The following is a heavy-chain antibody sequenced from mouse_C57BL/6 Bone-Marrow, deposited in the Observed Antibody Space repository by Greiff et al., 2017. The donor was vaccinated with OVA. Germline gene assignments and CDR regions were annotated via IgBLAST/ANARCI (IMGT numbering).Heavy chain of an antibody. CDR1: GYTFTGYW. V-gene: IGHV1-9*01. J-gene: IGHJ2*01. D-gene: IGHD2-4*01. CDR3: ARYEYDVPYYLGY. CDR2: ILPGSGST. Sequence: VQLQESGAELMKPGASVKLSCKATGYTFTGYWIEWVKQRPGHGLEWIGEILPGSGSTNYNEKFKGKATFTADTSSNTAYMQISSLTTEDSAIYYCARYEYDVPYYLGYWGQGTTLTVSS.